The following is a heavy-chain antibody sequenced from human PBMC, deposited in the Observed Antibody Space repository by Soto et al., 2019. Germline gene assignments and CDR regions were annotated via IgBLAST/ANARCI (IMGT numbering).Heavy chain of an antibody. CDR2: INPGSGAA. CDR1: GYTVTTHY. D-gene: IGHD3-3*01. CDR3: ARGGEVGVAGSAAFDM. Sequence: QVQLVQSGAEVKKPGASVKISCTASGYTVTTHYMHWVRQAPGRGLEWMGAINPGSGAAKYTQTFTARVTMTRDTSTNTVYMEMNALRSEDTAVFYCARGGEVGVAGSAAFDMWGQGTMVTVSS. V-gene: IGHV1-46*01. J-gene: IGHJ3*02.